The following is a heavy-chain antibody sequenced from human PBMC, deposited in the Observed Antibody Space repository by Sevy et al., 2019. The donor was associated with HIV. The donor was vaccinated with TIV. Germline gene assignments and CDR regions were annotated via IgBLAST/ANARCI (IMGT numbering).Heavy chain of an antibody. CDR1: GGSISSYY. CDR2: IYTSGST. CDR3: AREVGGYCSGGNCDWDY. Sequence: SETLSLTCTVSGGSISSYYWNWIRQPAGKGLEWIGRIYTSGSTNYNPSLKSRVTMSVDTSKNQFSLKLSSVTAADTAVYYCAREVGGYCSGGNCDWDYWGQGTLVTVSS. D-gene: IGHD2-15*01. J-gene: IGHJ4*02. V-gene: IGHV4-4*07.